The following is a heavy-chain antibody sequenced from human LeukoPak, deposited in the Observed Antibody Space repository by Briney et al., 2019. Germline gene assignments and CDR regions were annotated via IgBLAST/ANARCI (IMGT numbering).Heavy chain of an antibody. CDR2: INPSGGST. V-gene: IGHV1-46*01. Sequence: ASVKVTCKASGYTFTSYYMHWVRQAPGQGLEWMGIINPSGGSTSYAQKFQGRVTMTRDTSTSTVYMELSSLRSEDTAVYYCASGEYCSSTRRSPRIDAFDIWGQGTMVTVSS. CDR3: ASGEYCSSTRRSPRIDAFDI. CDR1: GYTFTSYY. J-gene: IGHJ3*02. D-gene: IGHD2-2*01.